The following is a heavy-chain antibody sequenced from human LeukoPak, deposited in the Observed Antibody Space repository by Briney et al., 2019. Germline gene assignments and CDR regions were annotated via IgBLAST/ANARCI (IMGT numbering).Heavy chain of an antibody. D-gene: IGHD2-2*01. CDR1: GFTFSSYS. CDR2: ISSSSAYI. V-gene: IGHV3-21*01. CDR3: ARVSSTGRHLLFDY. J-gene: IGHJ4*02. Sequence: GGSLRLSCAASGFTFSSYSMNWVRQAPGKGLEWVSSISSSSAYIYYADSLKGRFTISRDNAKNSLYLQMNSLRVEDTAVYYCARVSSTGRHLLFDYWGQGTLVTVSS.